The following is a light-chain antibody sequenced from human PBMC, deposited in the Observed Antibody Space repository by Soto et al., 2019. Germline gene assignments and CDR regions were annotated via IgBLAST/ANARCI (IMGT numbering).Light chain of an antibody. CDR3: QQYNNWPCT. CDR2: GAS. V-gene: IGKV3-20*01. J-gene: IGKJ1*01. Sequence: EIVLTQSPGTLSLSPGERATLSCRASQSVSSSYLAWYQQKPGQAPRLLIYGASSRATGIPDRFSGSGSGTDFTLTISRLEPEDFAVYYCQQYNNWPCTFGQGTKVDI. CDR1: QSVSSSY.